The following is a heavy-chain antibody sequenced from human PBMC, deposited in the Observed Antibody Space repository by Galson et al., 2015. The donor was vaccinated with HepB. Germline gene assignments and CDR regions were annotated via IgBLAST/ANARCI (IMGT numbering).Heavy chain of an antibody. CDR1: GFTFSSYS. CDR3: ARDPNYDSSGYLDY. V-gene: IGHV3-48*01. CDR2: ISSSSSTI. Sequence: SLRLSCAASGFTFSSYSMNWVRQAPGKGLEWVSYISSSSSTIYYADSVKGRFTISRDNAKNSLYLQMNSLRAEDTAVYYCARDPNYDSSGYLDYWGQGTLVTVSS. D-gene: IGHD3-22*01. J-gene: IGHJ4*02.